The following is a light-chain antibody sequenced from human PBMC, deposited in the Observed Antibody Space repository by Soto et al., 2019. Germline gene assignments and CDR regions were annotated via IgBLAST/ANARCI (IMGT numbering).Light chain of an antibody. J-gene: IGKJ1*01. V-gene: IGKV1-5*03. CDR3: QQYNRYWT. CDR1: QSISIW. Sequence: DIPMTQSPSTLSASVGDRVTITCRASQSISIWLAWYQHKAGKAPKLLIYKASSVESGVPSRFSGSGSGTEFTLTISSLQPDDFATYYCQQYNRYWTFGQGTKVEIK. CDR2: KAS.